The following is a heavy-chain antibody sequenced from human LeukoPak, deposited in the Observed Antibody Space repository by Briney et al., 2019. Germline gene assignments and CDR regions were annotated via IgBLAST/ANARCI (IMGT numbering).Heavy chain of an antibody. Sequence: SETLSLTCTVSGGSISSSTYYWGWIRQPPGKGLEWIGSIYYSGNTYYNPSLKSRVTISVDTSKNQFSLKLSSVTAADTAVYYCARLKEGIDYWGQGTLVTVSS. V-gene: IGHV4-39*01. CDR1: GGSISSSTYY. CDR3: ARLKEGIDY. CDR2: IYYSGNT. J-gene: IGHJ4*02. D-gene: IGHD3-10*01.